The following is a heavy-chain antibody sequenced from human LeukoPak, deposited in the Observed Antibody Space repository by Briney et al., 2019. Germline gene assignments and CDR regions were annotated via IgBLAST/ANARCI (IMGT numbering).Heavy chain of an antibody. D-gene: IGHD5-24*01. CDR1: GFTFSSYA. Sequence: GGSLRLSCAASGFTFSSYAMSWVRQAPGKGLEWVSAISGSAYSTYYADSVKGRFTISRDNSKNTLYLQMNSLRAEDTAVYYCAKNIWTEMATIYYYMDVWGKGTTATVSS. J-gene: IGHJ6*03. CDR2: ISGSAYST. CDR3: AKNIWTEMATIYYYMDV. V-gene: IGHV3-23*01.